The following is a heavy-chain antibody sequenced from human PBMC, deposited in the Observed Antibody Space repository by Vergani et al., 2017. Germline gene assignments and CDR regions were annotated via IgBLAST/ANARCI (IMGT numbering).Heavy chain of an antibody. Sequence: EAQLEESGGGLVRPGGSLRLSCAASGFIFTDYFMSWVRQAPGKGLQWVANIKQDGSEKHYGTSVKGRFTISRDNAKKSVYLQLCSLRTDDTAVYYCAREGSGFDGGMDVWGQGTTVIVSS. D-gene: IGHD5-12*01. J-gene: IGHJ6*02. CDR3: AREGSGFDGGMDV. V-gene: IGHV3-7*01. CDR2: IKQDGSEK. CDR1: GFIFTDYF.